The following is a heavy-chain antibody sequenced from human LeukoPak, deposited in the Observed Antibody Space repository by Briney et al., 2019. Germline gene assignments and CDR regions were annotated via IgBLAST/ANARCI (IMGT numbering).Heavy chain of an antibody. V-gene: IGHV4-59*01. CDR2: IYDSGST. Sequence: PSETLSLTCTVSGGSISSYYWSWIRQPPGKGLEWIGYIYDSGSTNYNPSLKSRVTISVDTSKNQFSLKLSSVTAADTAVYYCAAHDYGSGSYYKEYYFDYWGQGTLVTVSS. D-gene: IGHD3-10*01. J-gene: IGHJ4*02. CDR1: GGSISSYY. CDR3: AAHDYGSGSYYKEYYFDY.